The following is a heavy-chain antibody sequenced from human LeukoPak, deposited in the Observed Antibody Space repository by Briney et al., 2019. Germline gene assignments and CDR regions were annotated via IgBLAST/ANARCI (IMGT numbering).Heavy chain of an antibody. D-gene: IGHD3-9*01. Sequence: GASVKVSCKASGYTFTSYDINWVRQATGQGLEWMGWMNPNSGNTGYAQKFQGRVTMTRNTSISTAYMELSSLRSEDTAVYYCARGHGGYFDRLFTPDWYFDLWGRGTLVTVSS. CDR1: GYTFTSYD. CDR2: MNPNSGNT. J-gene: IGHJ2*01. CDR3: ARGHGGYFDRLFTPDWYFDL. V-gene: IGHV1-8*01.